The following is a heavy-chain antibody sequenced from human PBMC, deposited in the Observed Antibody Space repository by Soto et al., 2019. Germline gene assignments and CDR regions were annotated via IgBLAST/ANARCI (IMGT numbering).Heavy chain of an antibody. Sequence: QVRMVESGGALVKPGGSLRLSCAASGFTFSDYYMSWIRQAPGQGLEWLSYISSRGDTIYYADSVKGRFTISRDNDKNALYLQMSSLRAEDTAVYYCARGGFNYGFGYYFDYWGQGTLVTVSS. CDR3: ARGGFNYGFGYYFDY. V-gene: IGHV3-11*01. CDR2: ISSRGDTI. D-gene: IGHD5-18*01. J-gene: IGHJ4*02. CDR1: GFTFSDYY.